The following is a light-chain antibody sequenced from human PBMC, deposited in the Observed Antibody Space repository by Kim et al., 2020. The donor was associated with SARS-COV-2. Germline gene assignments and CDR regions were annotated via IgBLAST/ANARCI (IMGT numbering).Light chain of an antibody. Sequence: QLVLTQSPSASASLGASVKFTCTLSSGHSSYAIAWHQQQPEKGPRYLMKVNSDGSHSKGDGIPDRFSGSSSGPERYLTISRVQSEDEADYYCQTWGTGIVVFGGGTQLTVL. J-gene: IGLJ2*01. CDR3: QTWGTGIVV. CDR2: VNSDGSH. V-gene: IGLV4-69*01. CDR1: SGHSSYA.